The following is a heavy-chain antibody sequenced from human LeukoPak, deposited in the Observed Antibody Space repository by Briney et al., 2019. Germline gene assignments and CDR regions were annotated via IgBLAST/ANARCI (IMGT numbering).Heavy chain of an antibody. CDR2: MNPNSGNT. D-gene: IGHD2-21*01. CDR3: ARSRQVWWGSRRDGIEF. Sequence: GASVKVSCKASGYTFPSYDINWVRQATGQGLEWMGWMNPNSGNTGYAQRFQGRVTMTRNTSISTAYMELSSLRSDDTAVYYCARSRQVWWGSRRDGIEFWGQGTLVIVSS. V-gene: IGHV1-8*01. J-gene: IGHJ4*02. CDR1: GYTFPSYD.